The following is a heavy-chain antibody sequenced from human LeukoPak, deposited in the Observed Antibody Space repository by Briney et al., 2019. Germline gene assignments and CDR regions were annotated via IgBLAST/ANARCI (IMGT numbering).Heavy chain of an antibody. CDR2: ISYDGSNK. J-gene: IGHJ5*02. D-gene: IGHD4-17*01. CDR1: GFTFSSYW. CDR3: ARGGYGDWYNWFDP. Sequence: GGSLRLSSAASGFTFSSYWMTWVRQAPRKGLEWVAVISYDGSNKYYADSVKGRFTISRDNSKNTLYLQMNSLRAEDTAVYYCARGGYGDWYNWFDPWGQGTLVTVSS. V-gene: IGHV3-30*03.